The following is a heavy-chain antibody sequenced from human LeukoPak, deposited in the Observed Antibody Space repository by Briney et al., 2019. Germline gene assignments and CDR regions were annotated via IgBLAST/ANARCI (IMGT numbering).Heavy chain of an antibody. Sequence: SETLSLTCTVSGGSISSGGYYWSWIRQHPGKGLEWIGYIYYSGSTYYNPSLKSRVSISVDTSKNQFSLKLSSVTAADTAVYCCARDGEGGDGVFDYWGQGTLVTVSS. D-gene: IGHD4-17*01. V-gene: IGHV4-31*03. J-gene: IGHJ4*02. CDR2: IYYSGST. CDR1: GGSISSGGYY. CDR3: ARDGEGGDGVFDY.